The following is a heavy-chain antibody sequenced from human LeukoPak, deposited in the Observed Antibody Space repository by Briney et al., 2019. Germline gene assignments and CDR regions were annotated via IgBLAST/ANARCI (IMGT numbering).Heavy chain of an antibody. CDR1: GVSFSDYF. Sequence: KSSETLSLTCAVYGVSFSDYFWTWIRQPPGKGLEWIGEIDHTGSTTYNPSLKSRVTISTDTSKNQFSLKLTSVTAADTAVYSCARVFLGWFGESSHYYAIDVWGQGTTVTVSS. V-gene: IGHV4-34*01. D-gene: IGHD3-10*01. CDR3: ARVFLGWFGESSHYYAIDV. J-gene: IGHJ6*02. CDR2: IDHTGST.